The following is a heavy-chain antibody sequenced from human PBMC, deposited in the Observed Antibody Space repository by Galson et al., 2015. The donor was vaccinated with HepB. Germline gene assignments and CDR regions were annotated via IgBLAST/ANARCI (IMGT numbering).Heavy chain of an antibody. CDR3: AYGVDV. CDR2: FYTTGNT. J-gene: IGHJ6*02. CDR1: GGSISSFY. Sequence: LSLTCTVSGGSISSFYWTWIRQPAGKGLEWIGLFYTTGNTRYNPSLKSRVTMSVDTSKNQVSLQLNSVTPDDTAVYYCAYGVDVWGQGTRVTVS. V-gene: IGHV4-4*07.